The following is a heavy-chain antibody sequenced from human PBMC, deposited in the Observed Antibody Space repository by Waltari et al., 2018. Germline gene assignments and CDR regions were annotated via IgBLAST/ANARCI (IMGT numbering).Heavy chain of an antibody. CDR1: GFTFSSYA. CDR3: ARDRKPGIAAAGSFDY. D-gene: IGHD6-13*01. V-gene: IGHV3-64*01. CDR2: ISSNGGST. J-gene: IGHJ4*02. Sequence: EVQLVESGGGLVQPGGSLRLSCAASGFTFSSYAMHWVRQAPGKGLEYVSAISSNGGSTYYANSVKGRFTISRDNSKNTLYLQMGSLRAEDMAVYYCARDRKPGIAAAGSFDYWGQGTLVTVSS.